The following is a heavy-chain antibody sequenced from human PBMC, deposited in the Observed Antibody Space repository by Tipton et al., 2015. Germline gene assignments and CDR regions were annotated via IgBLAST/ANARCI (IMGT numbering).Heavy chain of an antibody. CDR3: AKDLRATIAVSGSRGFDY. CDR2: ISGSGGST. J-gene: IGHJ4*02. V-gene: IGHV3-23*01. D-gene: IGHD6-19*01. CDR1: GFTFSSYA. Sequence: SLRLSCAASGFTFSSYAMSWVRQAPGKGLEWVSGISGSGGSTYYADSVKGRFTISRDNSKNTLYLQMNSLRAEDTAVYYCAKDLRATIAVSGSRGFDYWGQGTLVTVSS.